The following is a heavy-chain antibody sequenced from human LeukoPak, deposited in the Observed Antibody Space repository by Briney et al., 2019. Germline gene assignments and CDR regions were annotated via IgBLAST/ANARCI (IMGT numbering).Heavy chain of an antibody. CDR1: GFTLSDYT. D-gene: IGHD3-3*01. CDR3: AKDSYYDFWSGYGIDY. Sequence: GGSLRLSCAASGFTLSDYTMNWVRQAPGKGLEWLSCISRGGSYIYYADSVKGRFTISRDNSKNTLYLQMNSLRAEDMAVYYCAKDSYYDFWSGYGIDYWGQGTLVTVSS. V-gene: IGHV3-21*04. J-gene: IGHJ4*02. CDR2: ISRGGSYI.